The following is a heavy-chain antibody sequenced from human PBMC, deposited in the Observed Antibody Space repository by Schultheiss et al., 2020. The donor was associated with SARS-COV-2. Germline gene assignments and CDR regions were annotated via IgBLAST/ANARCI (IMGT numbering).Heavy chain of an antibody. CDR3: ARDLNPGFDY. V-gene: IGHV4-59*12. CDR2: MYYSGSP. CDR1: GGSISSYY. Sequence: SQTLSLTCRVSGGSISSYYWSWIRQPPGKGLEWIGYMYYSGSPTYNPSLKGRVTISVDTSKNQFSLKLNSVTAADTAVYYCARDLNPGFDYWGQGTLVTVSS. J-gene: IGHJ4*02.